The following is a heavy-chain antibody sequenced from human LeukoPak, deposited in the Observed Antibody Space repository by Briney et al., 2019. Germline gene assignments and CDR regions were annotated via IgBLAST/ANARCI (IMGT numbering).Heavy chain of an antibody. CDR2: ISGSGGST. CDR1: GFTFSSYA. Sequence: GGSLRLSCAASGFTFSSYAMSWVRQAPGKELEWVSAISGSGGSTYYADSVKGRFTISRDNSKNTLYLQMNSLRAEDTAVYYCASSPSGSYYFDYWGQGTLVTVSS. D-gene: IGHD1-26*01. J-gene: IGHJ4*02. V-gene: IGHV3-23*01. CDR3: ASSPSGSYYFDY.